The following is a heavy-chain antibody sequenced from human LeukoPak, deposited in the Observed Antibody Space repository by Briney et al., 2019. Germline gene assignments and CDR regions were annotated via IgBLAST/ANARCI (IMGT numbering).Heavy chain of an antibody. J-gene: IGHJ4*02. CDR2: IWYDGSNK. V-gene: IGHV3-33*01. CDR1: GFTFSSYG. CDR3: ARDKDLYYFDY. Sequence: PGGSLRLSCAASGFTFSSYGMHWVRQAPGKGLEWVAVIWYDGSNKYYADSVKGRFTISRDNSKNTLYLQMNSLRAEDTAVYYCARDKDLYYFDYWAQGPLVTVPS.